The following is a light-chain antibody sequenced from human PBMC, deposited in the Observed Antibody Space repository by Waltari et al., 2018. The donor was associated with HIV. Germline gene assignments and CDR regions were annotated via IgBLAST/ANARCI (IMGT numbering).Light chain of an antibody. CDR3: TSYTASSTVV. V-gene: IGLV2-14*03. CDR1: SSDIGGYNY. Sequence: QSALTQPASVSGSPGQSITISCTGTSSDIGGYNYVSWYQHHPGKAPKLVIYDVNRRPSGVPNRFSGSKSGSTAYLTVSGLQAEDEAEYYCTSYTASSTVVFGGGTKLTVL. CDR2: DVN. J-gene: IGLJ3*02.